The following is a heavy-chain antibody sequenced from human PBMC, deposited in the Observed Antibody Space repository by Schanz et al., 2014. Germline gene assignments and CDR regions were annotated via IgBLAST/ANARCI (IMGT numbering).Heavy chain of an antibody. CDR1: GFTFSNYA. CDR3: AKDSRGSSFDMDV. V-gene: IGHV3-43*02. J-gene: IGHJ6*02. CDR2: ISRDGTTS. D-gene: IGHD1-26*01. Sequence: VELVESGGGVVQPGRSLRLSCAASGFTFSNYAMHWVRQAPGKGLEWLSYISRDGTTSYYADSVKGRFTISRDNSKNSLYLQMNSLRTEDTALYYCAKDSRGSSFDMDVWGQGTTVTVSS.